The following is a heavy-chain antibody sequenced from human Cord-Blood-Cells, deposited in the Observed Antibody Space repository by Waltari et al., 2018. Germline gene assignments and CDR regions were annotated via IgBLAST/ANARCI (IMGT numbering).Heavy chain of an antibody. CDR1: GGSISSGGHS. CDR2: SSSNGGP. CDR3: AGGRWLGDLARTGMDV. V-gene: IGHV4-30-2*01. D-gene: IGHD3-16*01. Sequence: QLQLQESGSGLVKPSQTLSLPCAVSGGSISSGGHSWSWIRQPPGKGLEWIGYSSSNGGPNRNPPLKARGTAAVGRSKIQLTRTLTSVTAADTAVYYCAGGRWLGDLARTGMDVWGQGTTVTVSS. J-gene: IGHJ6*02.